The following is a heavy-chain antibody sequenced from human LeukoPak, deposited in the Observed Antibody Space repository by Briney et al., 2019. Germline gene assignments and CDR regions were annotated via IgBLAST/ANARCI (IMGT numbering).Heavy chain of an antibody. J-gene: IGHJ4*02. CDR2: IYHSGST. CDR1: GGSISSGGYS. CDR3: ARVEVGGYYYY. D-gene: IGHD3-22*01. Sequence: SETLSLTCAVSGGSISSGGYSWSWIRQPPGKGLEWIGYIYHSGSTYYNPSLKSRVTISVDTSKNQFSLKLSSVTAADTAVYYCARVEVGGYYYYWGQGTLVTVSS. V-gene: IGHV4-30-2*02.